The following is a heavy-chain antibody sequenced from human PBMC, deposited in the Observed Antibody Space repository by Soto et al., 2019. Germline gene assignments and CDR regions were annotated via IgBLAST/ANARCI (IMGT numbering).Heavy chain of an antibody. CDR2: IYWDDDK. Sequence: QITLKESGPTLVKPTQTLTLTCTFSGFSLSTSGVGVGWIRQPPGKALEWLALIYWDDDKRYSPSLKSRLTXTXGTSKNQVVLTMTNMDPVDTATYYCAHRQRTVYFDYWGQGTLVTVSS. D-gene: IGHD4-17*01. V-gene: IGHV2-5*02. J-gene: IGHJ4*02. CDR1: GFSLSTSGVG. CDR3: AHRQRTVYFDY.